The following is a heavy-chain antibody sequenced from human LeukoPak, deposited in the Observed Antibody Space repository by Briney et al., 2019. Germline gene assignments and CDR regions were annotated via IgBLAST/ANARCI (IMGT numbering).Heavy chain of an antibody. CDR1: GYTFTNYG. Sequence: ASVKVSCEASGYTFTNYGISWVRQAPAQGLEWMGWISGYNGKTNYAQKLQGRITMTTDTSTSTAYMELRSLRSDDTAVYYCARDTGIAVAGTGDFDYWGQGTLVTVSS. V-gene: IGHV1-18*01. CDR3: ARDTGIAVAGTGDFDY. D-gene: IGHD6-13*01. J-gene: IGHJ4*02. CDR2: ISGYNGKT.